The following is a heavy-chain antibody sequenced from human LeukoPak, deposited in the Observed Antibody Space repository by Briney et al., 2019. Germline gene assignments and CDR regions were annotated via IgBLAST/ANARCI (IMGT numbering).Heavy chain of an antibody. J-gene: IGHJ4*02. CDR3: AKGAGYSSNWNFDY. V-gene: IGHV3-30*02. CDR2: IRYDGSNK. CDR1: GFTSSSYG. Sequence: GGSLRLSCAASGFTSSSYGMHWVRQAPGKGLEWVAFIRYDGSNKYYADSVKGRFTISRDNSKNTLYLQMNSLRLEDTAGYYCAKGAGYSSNWNFDYWGQGTLVTVSS. D-gene: IGHD6-13*01.